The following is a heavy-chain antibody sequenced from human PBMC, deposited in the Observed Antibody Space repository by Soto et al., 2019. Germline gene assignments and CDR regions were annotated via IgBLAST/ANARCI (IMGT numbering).Heavy chain of an antibody. V-gene: IGHV4-59*12. CDR3: ARRDTYYDLLTGYGLPPRFDP. J-gene: IGHJ5*02. Sequence: SETLSLTCTVSGGSISSYYWSWIRQPPGKGLEWIGYIYYSGSTNYNPSLKSRVTISVDTSKNQFSLKLSSVTAADTAVYYCARRDTYYDLLTGYGLPPRFDPWGQGSLVT. D-gene: IGHD3-9*01. CDR2: IYYSGST. CDR1: GGSISSYY.